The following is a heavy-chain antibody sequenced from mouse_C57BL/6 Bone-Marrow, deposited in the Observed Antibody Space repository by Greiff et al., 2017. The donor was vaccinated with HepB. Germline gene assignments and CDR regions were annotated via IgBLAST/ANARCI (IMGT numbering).Heavy chain of an antibody. V-gene: IGHV1-82*01. J-gene: IGHJ3*01. CDR2: IYPGDGDT. CDR1: GYAFSSSW. Sequence: QVQLKESGPELVKPGASVKISCKASGYAFSSSWMNWVKQRPGKGLEWIGRIYPGDGDTNYNGKFKGKATLTADKSSSTAYMQLSSLTSEDSAVYFCARKDYYYGAWFAYWGQGTLVTVSA. CDR3: ARKDYYYGAWFAY. D-gene: IGHD1-1*01.